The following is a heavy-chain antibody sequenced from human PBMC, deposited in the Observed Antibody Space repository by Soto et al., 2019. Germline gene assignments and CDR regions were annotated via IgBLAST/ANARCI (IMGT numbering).Heavy chain of an antibody. V-gene: IGHV3-11*01. CDR3: ARGGLDYYDSSGPADAFDI. CDR2: ISSSVSTI. D-gene: IGHD3-22*01. CDR1: GFTFSDYY. Sequence: GGSLRLSCAASGFTFSDYYMSWIRQAPGKGLEWVSYISSSVSTIYYADSVKGRFTISRDNAKNSLYLQMNSLRAEDTAVYYCARGGLDYYDSSGPADAFDIWGQGTTVTVSS. J-gene: IGHJ3*02.